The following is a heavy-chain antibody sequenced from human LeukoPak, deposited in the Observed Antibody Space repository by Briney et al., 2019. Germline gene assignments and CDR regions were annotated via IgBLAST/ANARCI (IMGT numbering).Heavy chain of an antibody. Sequence: PGRSLRLSCAASGFTFSSYGMHWVRQAPGKGLEWVAVIWYDGSNKYYADSVKGRFTISRDYSKNTLYLQMNSLRAEDTAVYYCVRDDSSHFDYWGQGALVTVSS. V-gene: IGHV3-33*01. CDR2: IWYDGSNK. CDR1: GFTFSSYG. J-gene: IGHJ4*02. D-gene: IGHD6-13*01. CDR3: VRDDSSHFDY.